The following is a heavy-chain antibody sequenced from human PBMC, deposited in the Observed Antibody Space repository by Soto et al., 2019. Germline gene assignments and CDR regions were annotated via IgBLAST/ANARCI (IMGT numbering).Heavy chain of an antibody. V-gene: IGHV1-69*13. J-gene: IGHJ4*02. D-gene: IGHD6-19*01. CDR3: ARDRDSSGWYGVGLFDY. Sequence: SVKVSCKASGGTFSSYAISWVRQAPGQGPEWMGGIIPIFGTANYAQKFQGRVTITADESTSTAYMELSSLRSEDTAVYYCARDRDSSGWYGVGLFDYWGQGTLVTVSS. CDR2: IIPIFGTA. CDR1: GGTFSSYA.